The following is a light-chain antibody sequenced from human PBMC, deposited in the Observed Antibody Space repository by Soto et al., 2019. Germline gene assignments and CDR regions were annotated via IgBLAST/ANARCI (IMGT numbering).Light chain of an antibody. CDR2: EGS. CDR3: CSYAGSSTFVV. CDR1: SSDVGSYNL. V-gene: IGLV2-23*03. Sequence: QSALTQPASVSGSPGQSITISCTGTSSDVGSYNLVSWYQQHPGKAPKLMIYEGSKRPSGVSNRFSGSKSGNPASLTISGLQPEYEADYYCCSYAGSSTFVVFGGGTTVTVL. J-gene: IGLJ2*01.